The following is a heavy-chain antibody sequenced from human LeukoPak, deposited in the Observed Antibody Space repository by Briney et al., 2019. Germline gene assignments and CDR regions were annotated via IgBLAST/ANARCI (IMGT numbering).Heavy chain of an antibody. V-gene: IGHV3-64D*09. CDR1: GLTFSSYA. Sequence: PGGSLRLSCSASGLTFSSYAMHWVRQAPGKGLEYVSAISSNGGSTYYADSVKGRFTISRDNSKNTLYLQMSSLRAEDTAVYYCVKFGIAVAGTWLDIWGQGTMVTVSS. CDR3: VKFGIAVAGTWLDI. J-gene: IGHJ3*02. CDR2: ISSNGGST. D-gene: IGHD6-19*01.